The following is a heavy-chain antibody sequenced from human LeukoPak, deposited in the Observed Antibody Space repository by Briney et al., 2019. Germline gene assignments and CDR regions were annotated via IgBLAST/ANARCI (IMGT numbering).Heavy chain of an antibody. CDR1: GFTFSTYA. CDR2: ISNDGRNK. Sequence: GGSLRLSCAASGFTFSTYAMHWVRQAPGKGLEWVAGISNDGRNKIYADSVKGRFTISRDNSKNTLFLQMNSLRTEDTAVYYCARDPMADFDYWGQGSLVTVSS. J-gene: IGHJ4*02. D-gene: IGHD2-8*01. V-gene: IGHV3-30*04. CDR3: ARDPMADFDY.